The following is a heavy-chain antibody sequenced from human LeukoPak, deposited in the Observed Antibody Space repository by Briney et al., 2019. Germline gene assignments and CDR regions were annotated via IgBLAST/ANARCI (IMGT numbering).Heavy chain of an antibody. V-gene: IGHV3-30*01. CDR3: ARDALYYAAYYYYYMDV. J-gene: IGHJ6*03. CDR2: VSYDGSNK. D-gene: IGHD3-10*01. Sequence: GGSLRLSCAASGFTFSRYAMHWVRQAPGKGLEGVAGVSYDGSNKYYADSVKGRFTISRDNSKNTLYLQMNSLRAEDTAVYYCARDALYYAAYYYYYMDVWGKGTTVTVSS. CDR1: GFTFSRYA.